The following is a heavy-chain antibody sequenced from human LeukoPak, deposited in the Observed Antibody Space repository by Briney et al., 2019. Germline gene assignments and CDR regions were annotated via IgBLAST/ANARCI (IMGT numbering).Heavy chain of an antibody. CDR1: GGSISSYY. V-gene: IGHV4-59*12. CDR3: ARLLFDSSSWYPFDY. J-gene: IGHJ4*02. Sequence: SETLSLTCTVSGGSISSYYWSWIRQPPGKGLEWIGYIYYSGSTNYNPSLKSRVTISVDTSKNRFSLQLNSVTPEDTAVYYCARLLFDSSSWYPFDYWGQGTLVTVSS. CDR2: IYYSGST. D-gene: IGHD6-13*01.